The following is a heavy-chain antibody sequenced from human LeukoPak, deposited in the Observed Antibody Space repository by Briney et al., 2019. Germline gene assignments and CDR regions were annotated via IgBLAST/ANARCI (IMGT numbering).Heavy chain of an antibody. Sequence: PRASVKVSCKASGHTFTSYGISWVRQAPGQGLEWMGWIGTYNDNTNYAQKLQGRVTMTTDTSRSTAYMELRSLRSDDTAVYYCARNEQVYSSGWYDAFDIWGQGTKVTVSS. CDR3: ARNEQVYSSGWYDAFDI. V-gene: IGHV1-18*01. J-gene: IGHJ3*02. CDR2: IGTYNDNT. D-gene: IGHD6-19*01. CDR1: GHTFTSYG.